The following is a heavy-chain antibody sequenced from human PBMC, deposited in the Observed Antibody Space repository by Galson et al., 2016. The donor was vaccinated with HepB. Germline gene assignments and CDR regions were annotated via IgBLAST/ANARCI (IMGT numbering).Heavy chain of an antibody. CDR2: IYQTGTA. J-gene: IGHJ3*01. CDR1: GGSISNDYW. D-gene: IGHD3-16*01. CDR3: AGDLPEDSVEYVDVFDL. V-gene: IGHV4-4*02. Sequence: SETLSLTCTVSGGSISNDYWWSRVRQSPGKGLEWIGEIYQTGTANYNPSFTRRATISVDKSKNQFSLRLDSVTAEDTAVYFCAGDLPEDSVEYVDVFDLWGQGTMVTVSS.